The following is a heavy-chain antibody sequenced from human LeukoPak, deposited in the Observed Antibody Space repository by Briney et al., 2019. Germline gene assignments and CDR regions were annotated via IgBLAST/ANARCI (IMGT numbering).Heavy chain of an antibody. J-gene: IGHJ6*03. V-gene: IGHV3-21*01. CDR3: AREHYFYYMDG. Sequence: GGSLRLSCAASGFTFISYSMNWVRQAPGKGLEWVSSISSSSSYIYYADSVKGRFTISRDNAENSLYLQMNSLRAEDTAVYYCAREHYFYYMDGWGKGTTVTVSS. CDR2: ISSSSSYI. CDR1: GFTFISYS.